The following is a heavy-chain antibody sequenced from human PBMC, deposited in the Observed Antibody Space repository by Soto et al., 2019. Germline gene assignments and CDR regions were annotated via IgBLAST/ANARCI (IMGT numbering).Heavy chain of an antibody. CDR1: GFSLSTGGLG. V-gene: IGHV2-5*02. CDR2: IYWDNDK. J-gene: IGHJ6*02. D-gene: IGHD2-21*02. CDR3: VHSRCGGDCLQFYSSHYYYGMDV. Sequence: QITLKESGPTLVKPTQTLTLTCTFSGFSLSTGGLGVGWIRQPPGKALEWLALIYWDNDKRYSPSLISRLTITKNTSNNHVVLIMTNMDPVDAGTYYCVHSRCGGDCLQFYSSHYYYGMDVWGQGTTVTVSS.